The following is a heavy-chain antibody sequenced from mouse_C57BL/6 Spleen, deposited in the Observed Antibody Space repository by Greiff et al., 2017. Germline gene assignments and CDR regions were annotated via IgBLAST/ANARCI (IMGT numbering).Heavy chain of an antibody. CDR3: ARDYGSSKGSYFDY. Sequence: QVQLQQPGAELVRPGTSVKLSCKASGYTFTSYWMHWVKQRPGQGLEWIGVIDPSDSYTNYNQKFKGKATLTVDTSSSTAYMQLSSLTSEDSAVYYCARDYGSSKGSYFDYWGQGTTRTVSS. D-gene: IGHD1-1*01. J-gene: IGHJ2*01. V-gene: IGHV1-59*01. CDR2: IDPSDSYT. CDR1: GYTFTSYW.